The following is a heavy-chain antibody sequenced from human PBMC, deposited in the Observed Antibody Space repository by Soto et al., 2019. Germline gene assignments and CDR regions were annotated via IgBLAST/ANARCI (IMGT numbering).Heavy chain of an antibody. CDR1: GGSISSYY. CDR3: ARLNYGDYPYRLGDY. V-gene: IGHV4-59*08. J-gene: IGHJ4*02. CDR2: IYYSGST. Sequence: QVQLQESGPGLVKPSETLSLTCTVSGGSISSYYWSWIRQPPGKGLAWIGYIYYSGSTNYNPSLKRRVTKSVDTSNNQFSLKLSSVTDADTAVYYCARLNYGDYPYRLGDYWGQGTLVTVSS. D-gene: IGHD4-17*01.